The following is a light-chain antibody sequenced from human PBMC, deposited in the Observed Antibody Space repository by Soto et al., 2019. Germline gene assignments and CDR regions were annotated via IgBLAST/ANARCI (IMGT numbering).Light chain of an antibody. Sequence: EIGLTQSPGTLSLSPGESATLSCGASQSVDSTYITWYQQKPGQAPRLLIYGASGRATGIPDRFTGGGSGTDFNLTISRLEPEDFAVYYCQHYGSSRTFGQGTKVDIK. CDR2: GAS. V-gene: IGKV3-20*01. CDR1: QSVDSTY. CDR3: QHYGSSRT. J-gene: IGKJ1*01.